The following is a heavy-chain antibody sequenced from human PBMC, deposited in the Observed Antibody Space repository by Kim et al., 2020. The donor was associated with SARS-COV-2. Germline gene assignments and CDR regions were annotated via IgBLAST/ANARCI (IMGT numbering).Heavy chain of an antibody. Sequence: SSDPVAARLTISRGNAKNTLYLQMNSLRAAATAVYYCARGGGGYSYGDYWGQGTLVTVSS. J-gene: IGHJ4*02. D-gene: IGHD5-18*01. CDR3: ARGGGGYSYGDY. V-gene: IGHV3-30*01.